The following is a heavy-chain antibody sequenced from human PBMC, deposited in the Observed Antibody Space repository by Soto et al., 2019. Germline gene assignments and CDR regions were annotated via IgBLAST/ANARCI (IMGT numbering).Heavy chain of an antibody. CDR1: GFTFSDYY. CDR2: ITSSSSYT. D-gene: IGHD3-10*01. J-gene: IGHJ4*02. V-gene: IGHV3-11*06. CDR3: ARVPSSRTHFDY. Sequence: VGSLRLSCAASGFTFSDYYMSWIRQARGKGLEWVSYITSSSSYTNYADSVKGRFTISRDNAKTSLYLQMNSLRAEDTAVYYCARVPSSRTHFDYWGQGTLVTVSS.